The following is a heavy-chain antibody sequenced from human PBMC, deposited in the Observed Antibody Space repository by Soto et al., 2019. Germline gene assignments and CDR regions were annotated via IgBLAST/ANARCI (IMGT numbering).Heavy chain of an antibody. CDR3: ARHITIFGVVMEGWFDP. CDR2: IYCSGST. D-gene: IGHD3-3*01. Sequence: SETLSLTCTVSGGSISSSSYYWGWIRQPPGKGLEWIGSIYCSGSTYYNPSLKSRVTISVDTSKNQFSLKLSSVTAADTAVYYCARHITIFGVVMEGWFDPWGQGTLVTVSS. CDR1: GGSISSSSYY. V-gene: IGHV4-39*01. J-gene: IGHJ5*02.